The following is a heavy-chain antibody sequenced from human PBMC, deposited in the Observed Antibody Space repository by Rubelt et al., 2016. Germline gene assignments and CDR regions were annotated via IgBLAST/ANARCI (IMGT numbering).Heavy chain of an antibody. Sequence: EVQLVESGGGLVKAGGSLRLSCAASGLTFSKFWMTWVRQAPGKGLEWVANINKDAREKYYVDSAKDRFTISRDNATNSLYLQMNSLRPEDTAVYYCVKLNSTSCYWGQGTLVSVSS. CDR2: INKDAREK. CDR1: GLTFSKFW. J-gene: IGHJ4*02. D-gene: IGHD2-2*01. V-gene: IGHV3-7*01. CDR3: VKLNSTSCY.